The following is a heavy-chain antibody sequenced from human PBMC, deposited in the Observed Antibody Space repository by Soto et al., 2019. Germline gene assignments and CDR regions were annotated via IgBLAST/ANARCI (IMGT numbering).Heavy chain of an antibody. D-gene: IGHD2-15*01. Sequence: VKVSCKASGGSLSTNPISWVRQAPGQGLEWMGGTGSGTGPGNNAQKFQGRLTVTADKSTSTVYMELTNLSSEDTAVYYCARRDSGGFFRFFDSWGQGTLVTVSS. V-gene: IGHV1-69*06. CDR1: GGSLSTNP. CDR2: TGSGTGPG. CDR3: ARRDSGGFFRFFDS. J-gene: IGHJ4*02.